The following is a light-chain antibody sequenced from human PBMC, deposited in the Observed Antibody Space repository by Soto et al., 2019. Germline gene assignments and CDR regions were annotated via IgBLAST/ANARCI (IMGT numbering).Light chain of an antibody. J-gene: IGKJ1*01. Sequence: ETVLTQSPGTLSLSPGERATLSCTATQSVSSSYLAWYQQKPGQAPRLLIYGASSRATGIPERFSGSGSGTAFTLTISRLEPEDFAVDYCQQYGSSSWTFGQGTKVEIK. CDR1: QSVSSSY. CDR2: GAS. V-gene: IGKV3-20*01. CDR3: QQYGSSSWT.